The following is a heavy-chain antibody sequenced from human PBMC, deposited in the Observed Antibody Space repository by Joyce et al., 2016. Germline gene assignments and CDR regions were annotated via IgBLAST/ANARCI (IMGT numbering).Heavy chain of an antibody. CDR3: VRGPGYAYVTFYSDF. D-gene: IGHD5-18*01. CDR2: IKTDEITI. V-gene: IGHV3-74*01. Sequence: QLVESGGGLVQPGASLRLSCAASGFTFTHYWMAWVRQAPGKGLEWVSRIKTDEITIDYADSVKCRFTGSRDNAKNALYLQMNNLRPEDTALYYCVRGPGYAYVTFYSDFWGRGTLVTVSS. J-gene: IGHJ2*01. CDR1: GFTFTHYW.